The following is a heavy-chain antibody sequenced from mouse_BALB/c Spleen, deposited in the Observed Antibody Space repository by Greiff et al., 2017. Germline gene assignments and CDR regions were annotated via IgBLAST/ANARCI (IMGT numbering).Heavy chain of an antibody. D-gene: IGHD2-10*02. CDR2: IWSGGST. J-gene: IGHJ1*01. CDR1: GFSLTSYG. V-gene: IGHV2-4-1*01. CDR3: DRNWYGNYGGGWYFGV. Sequence: VQLHQSGPGLVQPSQSLSITCTVSGFSLTSYGVHWVRQSPGKGLEWLGVIWSGGSTDYNAAFISRMSISKDNSKCHVFFKMNSRQADDTAIYYCDRNWYGNYGGGWYFGVWGAGTTVTVSS.